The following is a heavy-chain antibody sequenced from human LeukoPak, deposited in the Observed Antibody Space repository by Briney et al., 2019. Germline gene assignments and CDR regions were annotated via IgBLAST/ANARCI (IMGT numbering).Heavy chain of an antibody. CDR3: ASGSGSLPDY. J-gene: IGHJ4*02. D-gene: IGHD1-26*01. Sequence: GGSLRLSCAASGFTFSSYAMHWVRQAPGKGLEYVSAISSNGGSTYYANSVKGRFTISRDNSKNTLYLQMGSLRAEDMAEYYCASGSGSLPDYWGQGTLVTVSS. V-gene: IGHV3-64*01. CDR2: ISSNGGST. CDR1: GFTFSSYA.